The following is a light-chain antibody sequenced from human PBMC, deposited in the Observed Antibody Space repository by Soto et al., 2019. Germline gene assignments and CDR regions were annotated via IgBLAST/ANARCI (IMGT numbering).Light chain of an antibody. Sequence: EIVLTQSPATLSLSPGERATLSCRASQAISNYLAWYQHKLGQAPRLLIYQASHRATGVPARFTGSGSGTDFTLTISSLEPEDFGVYFCQQRSDWPGVTFGGGTKVEMK. V-gene: IGKV3-11*01. J-gene: IGKJ4*01. CDR1: QAISNY. CDR2: QAS. CDR3: QQRSDWPGVT.